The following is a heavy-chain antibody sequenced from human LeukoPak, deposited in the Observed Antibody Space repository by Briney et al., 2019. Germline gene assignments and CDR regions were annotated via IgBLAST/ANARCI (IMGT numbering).Heavy chain of an antibody. CDR1: GDSISSGDYY. V-gene: IGHV4-61*02. Sequence: NPSETLSLTCTVSGDSISSGDYYWSWIRQPAGTGLEWIGRISSSGSTNYNPPLKSRVTISVDTSKNQFSLKLSSVTAADTAVYYCARDYGGNWVFDYWGQGTLVTVSS. J-gene: IGHJ4*02. CDR3: ARDYGGNWVFDY. CDR2: ISSSGST. D-gene: IGHD4-23*01.